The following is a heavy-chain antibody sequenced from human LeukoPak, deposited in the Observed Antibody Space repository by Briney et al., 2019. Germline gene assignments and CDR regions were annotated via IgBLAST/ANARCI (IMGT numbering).Heavy chain of an antibody. CDR3: ATRSSASSGAFDI. D-gene: IGHD6-6*01. CDR1: GGSFSGYY. J-gene: IGHJ3*02. V-gene: IGHV4-34*01. Sequence: SETLSLTCAVYGGSFSGYYWSWIRQPPGKGLEWIGEINHSGSTNYNPSLKSRVTISVDRSKNQFSLKLSSVTAADTAVYYCATRSSASSGAFDIWGQGTMVTVSS. CDR2: INHSGST.